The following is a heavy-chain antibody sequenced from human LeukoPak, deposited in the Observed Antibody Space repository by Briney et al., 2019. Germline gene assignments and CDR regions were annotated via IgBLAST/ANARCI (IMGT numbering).Heavy chain of an antibody. CDR1: GFTVSSNY. D-gene: IGHD2-21*02. Sequence: SGGSLRLSCAASGFTVSSNYMSWVRQAPGKGLEWVSVIYSGGNTYYADSVKGRFTISRDNSKNTLYLQMNSLRAEDTAVYSSSGGDYLLFDDWGQGTLVTVSS. CDR3: SGGDYLLFDD. CDR2: IYSGGNT. V-gene: IGHV3-66*01. J-gene: IGHJ4*02.